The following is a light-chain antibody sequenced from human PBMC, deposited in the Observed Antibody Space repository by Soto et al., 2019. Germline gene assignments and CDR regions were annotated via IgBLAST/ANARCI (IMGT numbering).Light chain of an antibody. J-gene: IGKJ1*01. CDR1: QSVSSN. Sequence: EIVMTQSPATLSVSPGERATLSCSASQSVSSNLAWYQQKPGQAPRLLIYGASTRATGIPARFSGSGSGTEFTLTISSLQAEDFAVYYCQQYTNWPTFGQGTKVELK. CDR2: GAS. V-gene: IGKV3-15*01. CDR3: QQYTNWPT.